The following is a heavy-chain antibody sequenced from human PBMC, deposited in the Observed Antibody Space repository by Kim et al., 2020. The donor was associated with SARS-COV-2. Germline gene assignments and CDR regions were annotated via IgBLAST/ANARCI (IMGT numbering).Heavy chain of an antibody. Sequence: TLSLTCTVSGGSIRSGGDYWSWIRQHPGKGLEWIGYIYYSGRTYYNPSLKSRLTMSIDTSKNQFSLKLSSVTAADTAVYYCARGQIRHSYHGSVLNCFDPWGQGTLVTVSS. V-gene: IGHV4-31*03. D-gene: IGHD1-26*01. CDR3: ARGQIRHSYHGSVLNCFDP. CDR1: GGSIRSGGDY. J-gene: IGHJ5*02. CDR2: IYYSGRT.